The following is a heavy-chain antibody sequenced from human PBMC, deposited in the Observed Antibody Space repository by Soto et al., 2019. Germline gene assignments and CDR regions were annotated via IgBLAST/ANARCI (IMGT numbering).Heavy chain of an antibody. CDR2: IYYSGST. CDR3: ARDRLLWSGSYYFDY. Sequence: SETLSLTCTVSGGSISSGGYYWSWIRQHPGKGLEWIGYIYYSGSTYYNPSLKSRVTISVDTSKNQFSLKLSSVTAADTAVYYCARDRLLWSGSYYFDYWGQGTLVTVSS. D-gene: IGHD3-3*01. V-gene: IGHV4-31*03. CDR1: GGSISSGGYY. J-gene: IGHJ4*02.